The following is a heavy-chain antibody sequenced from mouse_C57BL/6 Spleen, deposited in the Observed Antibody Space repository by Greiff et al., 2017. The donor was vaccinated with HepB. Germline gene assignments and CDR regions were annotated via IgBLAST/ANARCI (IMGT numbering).Heavy chain of an antibody. D-gene: IGHD1-1*01. J-gene: IGHJ1*03. V-gene: IGHV1-54*01. CDR2: INPGSGGT. CDR3: ARGGDYGSSYGDFDV. Sequence: QVQLKESGAELVRPGTSVKVSCKASGYAFTNYLIEWVKQRPGQGLEWIGVINPGSGGTNYNEKFKGKATLTADKSSSTAYMQLSSLTSEDSAVYFCARGGDYGSSYGDFDVWGTGTTVTVSS. CDR1: GYAFTNYL.